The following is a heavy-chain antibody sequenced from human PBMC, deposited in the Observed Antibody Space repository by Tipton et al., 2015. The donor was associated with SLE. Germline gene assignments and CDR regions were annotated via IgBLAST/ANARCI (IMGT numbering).Heavy chain of an antibody. CDR1: GGSISSGYY. D-gene: IGHD6-19*01. Sequence: TLSLTCTVSGGSISSGYYWGWIRQPPGKGLEWIGSIYRSGNTFYNPSLKSRVTISVDTSKNQFSLKVNSVTAADTAVYYCARHARYSSGPFDYWGQGTLVTVSS. J-gene: IGHJ4*02. CDR2: IYRSGNT. V-gene: IGHV4-38-2*02. CDR3: ARHARYSSGPFDY.